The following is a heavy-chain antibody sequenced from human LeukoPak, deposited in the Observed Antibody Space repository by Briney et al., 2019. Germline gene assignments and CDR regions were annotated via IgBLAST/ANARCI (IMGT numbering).Heavy chain of an antibody. Sequence: GGSLRLSCAASGFTFSSYAMHWVRQAPGKGLEWVALISYDGNNKYYSDSVKGRFTISRDNSKNTLYLQMNSLRAEDTAVYYCAKDSLDSRGGNVEGPPKHANDYWGQGTLVTVSS. V-gene: IGHV3-30*04. CDR3: AKDSLDSRGGNVEGPPKHANDY. CDR1: GFTFSSYA. CDR2: ISYDGNNK. J-gene: IGHJ4*02. D-gene: IGHD4-23*01.